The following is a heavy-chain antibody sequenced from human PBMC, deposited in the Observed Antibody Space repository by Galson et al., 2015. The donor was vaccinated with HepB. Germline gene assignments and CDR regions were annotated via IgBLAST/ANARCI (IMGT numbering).Heavy chain of an antibody. CDR1: GFTFSSYS. J-gene: IGHJ6*02. CDR3: AREGYYGLGSYGGYYYYGMDV. V-gene: IGHV3-48*01. Sequence: SLRLSCAASGFTFSSYSMNWVRQAPGKGLEWVSYISSSSSTIYYADSVKGRFTTSRDNAKNSLYLQMNSLRAEDTAVYYCAREGYYGLGSYGGYYYYGMDVWGQGTTVTVSS. CDR2: ISSSSSTI. D-gene: IGHD3-10*01.